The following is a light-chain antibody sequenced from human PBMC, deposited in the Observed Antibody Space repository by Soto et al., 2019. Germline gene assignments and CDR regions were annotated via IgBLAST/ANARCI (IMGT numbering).Light chain of an antibody. CDR3: QQYDTWPPWT. Sequence: ETRMTQGPGTLSVSPGEGATLSCRASESVSSLAWYQQKPGQATRLLIYGASTRATGIPARFSGSGSGTEFTLTISSLQSEAFAVYYGQQYDTWPPWTFGQGTKVDI. CDR2: GAS. J-gene: IGKJ1*01. CDR1: ESVSS. V-gene: IGKV3-15*01.